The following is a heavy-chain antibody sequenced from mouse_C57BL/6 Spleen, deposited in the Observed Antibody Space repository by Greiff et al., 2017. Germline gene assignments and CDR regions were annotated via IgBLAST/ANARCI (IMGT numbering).Heavy chain of an antibody. Sequence: QVQLKQPGAELVKPGASVKLSCKASGYNFTSYWMQWVKQRPGQGLEWIGEIDPSDRYTNYNQKFKGKATLTVDTSSSTAYMQLSSLTSEDSAVYYCANWDGDYWGQGTTLTVSS. CDR2: IDPSDRYT. V-gene: IGHV1-50*01. D-gene: IGHD4-1*01. CDR1: GYNFTSYW. J-gene: IGHJ2*01. CDR3: ANWDGDY.